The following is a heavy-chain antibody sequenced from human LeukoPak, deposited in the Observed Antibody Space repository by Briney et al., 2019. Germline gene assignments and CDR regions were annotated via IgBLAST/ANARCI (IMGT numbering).Heavy chain of an antibody. CDR1: GGPISRSSSY. V-gene: IGHV4-39*01. J-gene: IGHJ2*01. Sequence: NSSQTLSLTCAVSGGPISRSSSYWGWIRQPPGKGLQWIGSIYYSGSTYYSLSLKSRVTISVDTSKNQFSLRLSSVTASDTAVYYCARMITWYFDLWGRGTLVTVSS. CDR3: ARMITWYFDL. CDR2: IYYSGST. D-gene: IGHD3-16*01.